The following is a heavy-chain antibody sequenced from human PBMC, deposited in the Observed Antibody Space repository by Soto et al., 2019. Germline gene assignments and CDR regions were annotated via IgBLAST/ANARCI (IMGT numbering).Heavy chain of an antibody. CDR3: ARPVGVAKHYYYYYGMDV. J-gene: IGHJ6*02. V-gene: IGHV5-10-1*01. D-gene: IGHD2-21*01. CDR2: IDPSDSYT. CDR1: GYSFTSYW. Sequence: GESLKISCKGSGYSFTSYWISWVRQMPGKCLEWMGRIDPSDSYTNYSPSFQGHVTISADKSISTAYLQWSSLKASDTAMYYCARPVGVAKHYYYYYGMDVWGQGTTVTVSS.